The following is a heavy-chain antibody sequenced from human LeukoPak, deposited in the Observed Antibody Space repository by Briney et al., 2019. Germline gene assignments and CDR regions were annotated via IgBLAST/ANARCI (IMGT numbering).Heavy chain of an antibody. CDR1: GYTFTGYY. Sequence: ASVKVSCKASGYTFTGYYMHWVRQAPGQGLEWMGWINPNSGGTNYAQKFQGRVTMTEGTSTDTAYMELSSLRSEDTAVYYCATGYYYDSSGYYSNWFDPWGQGTLVTVSS. V-gene: IGHV1-2*02. CDR2: INPNSGGT. D-gene: IGHD3-22*01. CDR3: ATGYYYDSSGYYSNWFDP. J-gene: IGHJ5*02.